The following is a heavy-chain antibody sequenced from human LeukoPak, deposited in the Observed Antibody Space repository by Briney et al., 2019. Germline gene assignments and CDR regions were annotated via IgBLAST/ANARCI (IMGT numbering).Heavy chain of an antibody. V-gene: IGHV1-2*06. D-gene: IGHD3-3*01. CDR2: INPSSGGT. CDR3: AREGIFGVVIAESGYYGMDV. J-gene: IGHJ6*02. CDR1: GYTFTGYY. Sequence: ASVKVSFKASGYTFTGYYMHWVRQAPGQGLEWMGRINPSSGGTNYAQKFQGRVTMTRDTSISTAYMELSRLRSDDTAVYYCAREGIFGVVIAESGYYGMDVWGQGTTVTVSS.